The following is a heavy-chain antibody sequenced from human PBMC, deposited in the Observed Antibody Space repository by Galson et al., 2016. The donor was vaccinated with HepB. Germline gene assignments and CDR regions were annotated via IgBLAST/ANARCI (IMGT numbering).Heavy chain of an antibody. J-gene: IGHJ4*02. D-gene: IGHD3-22*01. CDR3: AKRRFHDSGGSLGSIDY. CDR2: ISGAGGST. Sequence: SLRLSCAASGLPFSGHAMSWVRQAPGKGLEWVSSISGAGGSTYYADSVKGRFTISRDNSKTTVYLQMNSLRAEDTALYYCAKRRFHDSGGSLGSIDYWGQGTLVTVSS. V-gene: IGHV3-23*01. CDR1: GLPFSGHA.